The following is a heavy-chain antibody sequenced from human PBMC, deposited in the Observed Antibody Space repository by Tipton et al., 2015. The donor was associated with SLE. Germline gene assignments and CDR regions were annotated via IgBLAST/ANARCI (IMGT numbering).Heavy chain of an antibody. V-gene: IGHV3-9*01. Sequence: SLRLSCAASGFTFSSYSMNWVRQAPGKGLEWVSGISWNSGSIGYADSVKGRFTISRDNAKNSLYLQMNSLRAEDTALYYCAKDRASATPSYFDYWGQGTLVTVSS. CDR3: AKDRASATPSYFDY. CDR1: GFTFSSYS. CDR2: ISWNSGSI. J-gene: IGHJ4*02.